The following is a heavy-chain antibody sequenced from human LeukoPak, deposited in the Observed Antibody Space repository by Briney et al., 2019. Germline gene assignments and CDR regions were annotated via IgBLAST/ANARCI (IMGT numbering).Heavy chain of an antibody. V-gene: IGHV4-31*03. J-gene: IGHJ4*02. CDR3: PRADRRGGDPGHKDY. D-gene: IGHD2-21*02. CDR2: IYYSGST. Sequence: SETLSLTCTVSGGSISSGGYYWSWIRQHPGKGLEWIGYIYYSGSTYYNPSLKSRVTISVDTSKNQFSLKLSSVTAADTAVYYCPRADRRGGDPGHKDYWGQGPWSPSPQ. CDR1: GGSISSGGYY.